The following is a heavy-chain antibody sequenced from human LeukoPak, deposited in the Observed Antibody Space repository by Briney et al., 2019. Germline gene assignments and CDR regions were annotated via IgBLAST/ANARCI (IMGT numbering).Heavy chain of an antibody. D-gene: IGHD6-13*01. CDR1: GGSFSGYY. Sequence: SETLSLTCAVYGGSFSGYYWSWVRQPPGKGLEWVGEINHSGSTNYNPSLKSRVTISVDTSKNQFSLKLSSVTAADTAVYYCARATYSSSLGYWGQGTLVTVSS. CDR2: INHSGST. V-gene: IGHV4-34*01. CDR3: ARATYSSSLGY. J-gene: IGHJ4*02.